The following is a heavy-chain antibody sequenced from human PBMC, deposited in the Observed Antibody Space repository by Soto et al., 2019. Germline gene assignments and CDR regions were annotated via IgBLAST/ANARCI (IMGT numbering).Heavy chain of an antibody. CDR2: IYPGDSDT. Sequence: GESLKISCKGSGYSFTSYWIGWVRQMPGKGLEWMGIIYPGDSDTRYSPSFQGQVTISADKSISTAYLQWRSLKASDTAMYYWARGGGGVLWFGELSNWFDPWGQGTLVTVSS. CDR1: GYSFTSYW. J-gene: IGHJ5*02. CDR3: ARGGGGVLWFGELSNWFDP. V-gene: IGHV5-51*01. D-gene: IGHD3-10*01.